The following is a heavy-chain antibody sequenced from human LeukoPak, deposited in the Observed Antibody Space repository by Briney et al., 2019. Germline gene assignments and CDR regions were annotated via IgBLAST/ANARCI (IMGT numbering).Heavy chain of an antibody. CDR2: ISSSGSA. CDR3: ARKWSGFDF. V-gene: IGHV4-4*09. D-gene: IGHD2-15*01. Sequence: SETLSLTCSVSGDSLGIYKWSWIRQPPGKGLEWIAHISSSGSATYNPSLMSRVSMAVDTSKNQFSLRLISVTAADTAVYYCARKWSGFDFWGQGIMVTVSS. CDR1: GDSLGIYK. J-gene: IGHJ3*01.